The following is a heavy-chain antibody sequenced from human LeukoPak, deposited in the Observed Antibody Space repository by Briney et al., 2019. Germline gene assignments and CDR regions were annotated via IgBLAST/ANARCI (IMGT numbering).Heavy chain of an antibody. D-gene: IGHD6-13*01. J-gene: IGHJ5*02. CDR1: GGSFSGYY. CDR2: INHSGIT. Sequence: SETLSLTCAVYGGSFSGYYWSWIRQPPGKGLEWIGEINHSGITNYNPPLKSRVTISVDTSKNQFSLKLRSVTAADTAVYYCARTPRKSSYSSSWYRGNWFDPWGQGILVTVSS. CDR3: ARTPRKSSYSSSWYRGNWFDP. V-gene: IGHV4-34*01.